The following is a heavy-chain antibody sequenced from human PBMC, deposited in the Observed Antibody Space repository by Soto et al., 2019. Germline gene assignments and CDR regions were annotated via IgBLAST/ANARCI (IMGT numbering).Heavy chain of an antibody. D-gene: IGHD2-15*01. CDR2: IYGSGTT. V-gene: IGHV4-4*07. CDR1: GGPISSHF. CDR3: ARDVGYCDGGHCYNWFDP. Sequence: PSETLSLTCSVSGGPISSHFWSWIRQPAGKGLEWIGRIYGSGTTNYNPFLKSRVPLAVDTTKNQVSLKVRSVTAADTAVYFCARDVGYCDGGHCYNWFDPWGQGTLVTVSS. J-gene: IGHJ5*02.